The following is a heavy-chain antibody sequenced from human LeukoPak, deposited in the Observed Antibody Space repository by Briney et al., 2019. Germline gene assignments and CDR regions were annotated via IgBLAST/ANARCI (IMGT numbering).Heavy chain of an antibody. V-gene: IGHV4-39*07. Sequence: PSETLSLTCTVSGGSISSSNFYWGWIRQPPGKGLEWIGSIYYSGSTYYNPSLKSRVTMSVDTSKNQFSLKLSSVTAADTAVYYCARAIRYFGYYYYYMDVWGKGTTVTISS. J-gene: IGHJ6*03. CDR1: GGSISSSNFY. CDR3: ARAIRYFGYYYYYMDV. D-gene: IGHD3-9*01. CDR2: IYYSGST.